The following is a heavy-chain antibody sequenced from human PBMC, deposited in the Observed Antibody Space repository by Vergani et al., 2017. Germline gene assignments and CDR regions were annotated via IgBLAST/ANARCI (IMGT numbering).Heavy chain of an antibody. CDR2: INPIFGTA. D-gene: IGHD2-2*02. V-gene: IGHV1-69*01. CDR1: GYTFTGYY. J-gene: IGHJ6*03. Sequence: QVQLVQSGAEVKKPGASVKVSCKAYGYTFTGYYMHWVRQAPGQGLEWMGWINPIFGTANYAQKFQGRVTITAAETTSTAYMELSSLRSEDTAVYYCAGGRDGSSTGCYKGGDYYYDMDVWGKGTTVTVSS. CDR3: AGGRDGSSTGCYKGGDYYYDMDV.